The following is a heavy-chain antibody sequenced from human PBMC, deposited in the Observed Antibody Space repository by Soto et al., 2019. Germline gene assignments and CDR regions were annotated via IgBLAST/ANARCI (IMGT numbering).Heavy chain of an antibody. CDR1: GFTFSDSY. J-gene: IGHJ4*02. CDR3: ARALDRESYYQGFDY. CDR2: IFSSGSTT. V-gene: IGHV3-11*01. D-gene: IGHD3-10*01. Sequence: QVQLVESGGGLVKPGGSLRLSCAASGFTFSDSYMGWIRQAPGKGLEWVSYIFSSGSTTYYADSVKGRFTISRDNAKNSLYLQINSLRAEDTAVYYCARALDRESYYQGFDYWGPGTLVTVSS.